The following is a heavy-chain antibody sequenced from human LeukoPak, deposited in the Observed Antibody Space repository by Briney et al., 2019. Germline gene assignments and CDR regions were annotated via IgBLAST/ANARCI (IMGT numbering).Heavy chain of an antibody. D-gene: IGHD1-26*01. CDR2: MNPNSGNT. V-gene: IGHV1-8*01. Sequence: ASVKVSCKASGYTFTSYDINWVRQATGQGLEWMGWMNPNSGNTGYAQKFQGRVTMTRNTPISTAYMEVSSLRSEDTAVYYCARGRGGSYDYYYYYMDVWGKGTTVTVSS. J-gene: IGHJ6*03. CDR3: ARGRGGSYDYYYYYMDV. CDR1: GYTFTSYD.